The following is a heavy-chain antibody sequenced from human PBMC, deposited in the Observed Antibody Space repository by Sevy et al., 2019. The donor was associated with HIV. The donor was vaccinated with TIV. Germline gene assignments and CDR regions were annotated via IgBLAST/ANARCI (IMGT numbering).Heavy chain of an antibody. D-gene: IGHD6-19*01. J-gene: IGHJ6*02. Sequence: GGSLRLSCAASGFTFSSYWMHWVRQAPGKGLVWVSRINSDGSSTSYADSVKGRFTISRDNAKNTMYLQMNSLRAEDTAVYYCARGGEGAVAEDVQYYYYGMDVWGQGTTVTVSS. CDR3: ARGGEGAVAEDVQYYYYGMDV. V-gene: IGHV3-74*01. CDR1: GFTFSSYW. CDR2: INSDGSST.